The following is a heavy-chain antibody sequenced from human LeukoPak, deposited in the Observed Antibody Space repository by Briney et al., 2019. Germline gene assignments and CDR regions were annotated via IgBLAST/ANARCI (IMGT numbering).Heavy chain of an antibody. CDR3: AHLFYYDSSGRDRYYFDY. J-gene: IGHJ4*02. D-gene: IGHD3-22*01. CDR2: IYWNDEN. CDR1: GFSLSTSGVG. V-gene: IGHV2-5*01. Sequence: ESGPTLVKPTQTLTLTCTFSGFSLSTSGVGVGWIRQPPGKALEWLALIYWNDENHYRPSLKTRVTIAKDTSKNQVVLTMINMDPVDTATYYCAHLFYYDSSGRDRYYFDYWGQGTLVTVSS.